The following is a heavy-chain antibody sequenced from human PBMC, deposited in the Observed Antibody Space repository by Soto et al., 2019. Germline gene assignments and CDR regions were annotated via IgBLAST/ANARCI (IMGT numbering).Heavy chain of an antibody. CDR2: ISSSGSTI. J-gene: IGHJ6*02. CDR1: GFTFSGYE. D-gene: IGHD1-26*01. Sequence: GGSRRLSCAASGFTFSGYEMNWVRQAPGKGLEWVSYISSSGSTIYYADSVKGRFTISRDNAKNSLYLQMNSLRAEDTAVYYCASVGFYYYYGMDVWGQGTTVTVSS. CDR3: ASVGFYYYYGMDV. V-gene: IGHV3-48*03.